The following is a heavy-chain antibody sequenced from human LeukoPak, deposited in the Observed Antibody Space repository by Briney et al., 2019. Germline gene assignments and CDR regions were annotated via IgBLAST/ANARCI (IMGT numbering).Heavy chain of an antibody. CDR1: GFTFSSYG. D-gene: IGHD2-2*02. CDR2: IWYDGSNK. V-gene: IGHV3-33*01. Sequence: GGSLRLSCAASGFTFSSYGMHWVRQAPGKGLEWVAVIWYDGSNKYYADSVKGRFTISRDNSKNTLYLQMNSLRAEDTAVYFCARDLSRTYTVDYWGQGTLVTVSS. CDR3: ARDLSRTYTVDY. J-gene: IGHJ4*02.